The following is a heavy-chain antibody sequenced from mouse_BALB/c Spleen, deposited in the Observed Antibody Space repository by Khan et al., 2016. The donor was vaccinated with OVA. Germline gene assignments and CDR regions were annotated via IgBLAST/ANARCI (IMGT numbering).Heavy chain of an antibody. Sequence: VQLQQSGPELVKPGASVKMSCKASGYTFTSYVIHWVKQKPGQGLEWIGYIYPYNDDTKSNEKFKGKATLNSDKSSSTAYMELRSLTSEDSAVXYCARTYMYDVYFDYWCQGTTLTVSS. CDR3: ARTYMYDVYFDY. V-gene: IGHV1S136*01. J-gene: IGHJ2*01. CDR2: IYPYNDDT. D-gene: IGHD2-14*01. CDR1: GYTFTSYV.